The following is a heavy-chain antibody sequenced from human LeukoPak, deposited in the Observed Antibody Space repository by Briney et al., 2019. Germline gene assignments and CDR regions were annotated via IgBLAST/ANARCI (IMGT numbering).Heavy chain of an antibody. Sequence: GYLSPSCGSSGCVFSSFGMHWVRQAPGKGLEWVAVISYDGSNKYYADSVKGRFTISRDNSKNTLYLQMNSLRAEDTSVYYCGRRRDRGSLQHFDYWGQGTMVTHSS. D-gene: IGHD1-26*01. CDR3: GRRRDRGSLQHFDY. V-gene: IGHV3-30*03. CDR2: ISYDGSNK. CDR1: GCVFSSFG. J-gene: IGHJ4*02.